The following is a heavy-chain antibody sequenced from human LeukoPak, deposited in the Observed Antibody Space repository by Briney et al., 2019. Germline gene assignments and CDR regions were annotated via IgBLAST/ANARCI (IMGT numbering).Heavy chain of an antibody. J-gene: IGHJ5*02. Sequence: AASVTVSCKASGYTFTSYGISWVRQAHGQGLEWMGWISAYNGNTNYAQKLQGRVTMTTDTSTSTAYMELRSLRSDDTAVYYCARGSYYDSSGYYVGALFDPWGQGTLVTVSS. CDR3: ARGSYYDSSGYYVGALFDP. CDR1: GYTFTSYG. V-gene: IGHV1-18*01. D-gene: IGHD3-22*01. CDR2: ISAYNGNT.